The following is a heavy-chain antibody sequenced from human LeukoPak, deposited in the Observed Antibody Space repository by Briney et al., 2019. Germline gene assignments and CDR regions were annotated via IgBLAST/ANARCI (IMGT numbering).Heavy chain of an antibody. Sequence: GGSLRLSCAASGFTFSSYGMHWVRQAPGKGLEWVAVIWYDGSNKYYADSVKGRFTISRDNSKNTLYLQMNSLRAEDTAVYYCARPMYNWNDGGYYYGMDVWGQETTVTVSS. V-gene: IGHV3-33*08. CDR1: GFTFSSYG. D-gene: IGHD1-20*01. CDR2: IWYDGSNK. J-gene: IGHJ6*02. CDR3: ARPMYNWNDGGYYYGMDV.